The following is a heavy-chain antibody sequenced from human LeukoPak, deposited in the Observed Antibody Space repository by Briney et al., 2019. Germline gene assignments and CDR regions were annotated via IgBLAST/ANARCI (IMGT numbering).Heavy chain of an antibody. CDR1: GYTFTSYG. CDR3: ARANIVVVDDAFDI. J-gene: IGHJ3*02. V-gene: IGHV1-18*01. CDR2: ISAYNGNT. Sequence: ASVKVSCKASGYTFTSYGISWVRQAHGQGLEWMGWISAYNGNTNYAQKLQGRVTMTTDTSTSTAYMELRSLRSDDTAVYYCARANIVVVDDAFDIWGQGTMVTVSS. D-gene: IGHD2-2*01.